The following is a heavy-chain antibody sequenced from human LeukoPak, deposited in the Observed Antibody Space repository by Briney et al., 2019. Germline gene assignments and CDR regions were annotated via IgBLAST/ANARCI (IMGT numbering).Heavy chain of an antibody. CDR2: IYHSGST. D-gene: IGHD3-22*01. J-gene: IGHJ4*02. CDR1: GGSISSGGYS. CDR3: ASVYDSSGPLIDY. V-gene: IGHV4-30-2*01. Sequence: PSETLSLTCAVSGGSISSGGYSWSWIRQPPGKGLEWIGYIYHSGSTYYNPSLKSRVTILVDRSKNQFSLKLSSVTAADTAVYYCASVYDSSGPLIDYWGQGTLVTVSS.